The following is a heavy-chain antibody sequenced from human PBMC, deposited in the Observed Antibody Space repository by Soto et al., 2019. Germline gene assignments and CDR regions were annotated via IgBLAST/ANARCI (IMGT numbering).Heavy chain of an antibody. J-gene: IGHJ6*02. CDR3: ARLRFGENHYYGMDV. V-gene: IGHV4-39*07. D-gene: IGHD3-10*01. CDR2: INHSGST. CDR1: GGSISSSSYY. Sequence: PSETLSLTCTVSGGSISSSSYYWGWIRQPPGKGLEWIGEINHSGSTNYNPSLKSRVTISVDTSKNQFSLKLSSVTAADTAVYYCARLRFGENHYYGMDVWGQGTTVTVSS.